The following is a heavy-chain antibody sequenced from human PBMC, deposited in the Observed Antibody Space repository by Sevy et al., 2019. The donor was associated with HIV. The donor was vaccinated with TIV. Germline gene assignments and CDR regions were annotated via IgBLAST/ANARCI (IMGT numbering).Heavy chain of an antibody. CDR2: ISFNGNHE. V-gene: IGHV3-30-3*01. CDR1: GFTFTNFP. D-gene: IGHD3-9*01. CDR3: VRIASLTGSYEY. Sequence: GGSLRLSCAASGFTFTNFPMHWVRQAPGRGLEWMAIISFNGNHEFYADSVKGRFTISRDNSKSTLYLQMNSLRREDTAVYYCVRIASLTGSYEYWGQGAQVTVSS. J-gene: IGHJ4*02.